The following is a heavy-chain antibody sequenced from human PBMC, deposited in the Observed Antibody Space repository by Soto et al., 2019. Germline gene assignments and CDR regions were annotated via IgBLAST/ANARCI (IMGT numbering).Heavy chain of an antibody. CDR1: GGSTSSDNY. Sequence: KSLETLSLTCTVSGGSTSSDNYWSWIRQPPGKGLEWIGHIYYSGNTDYNPSLKSRLAISIDTSKNQFSLKLSSVTAADTAVYFCAREGGESSDGLYYFDSWGQGSLVTVSS. J-gene: IGHJ4*02. CDR2: IYYSGNT. D-gene: IGHD3-16*01. CDR3: AREGGESSDGLYYFDS. V-gene: IGHV4-30-4*01.